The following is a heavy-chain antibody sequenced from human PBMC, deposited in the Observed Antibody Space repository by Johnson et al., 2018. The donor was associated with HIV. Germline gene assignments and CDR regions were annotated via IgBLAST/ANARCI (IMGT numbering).Heavy chain of an antibody. Sequence: QLVESGGGVVRPGGSLRLSCAASGFTFDDYGMTWVRQIAGKGLEWVSGINWNGGATGYADSVKGRFTISRDNAKNSLYLQMNSLRAEDTAVYYCARDRGGGASGAFDIWGQGTMVTVSS. J-gene: IGHJ3*02. V-gene: IGHV3-20*04. CDR3: ARDRGGGASGAFDI. CDR1: GFTFDDYG. D-gene: IGHD1-26*01. CDR2: INWNGGAT.